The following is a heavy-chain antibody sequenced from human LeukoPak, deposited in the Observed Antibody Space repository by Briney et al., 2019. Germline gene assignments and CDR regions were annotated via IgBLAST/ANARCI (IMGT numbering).Heavy chain of an antibody. D-gene: IGHD2-15*01. V-gene: IGHV1-2*02. CDR2: INPNSGGT. CDR1: GYTFTGYY. Sequence: ASVKVSCKASGYTFTGYYMHWVRQAPGQGLEWMGWINPNSGGTNYAQEFQGRVTMTRDTSISTAYMELSRLRSDDTAVYYCARDMLYCSGGSCYSSDRFDYWGQGTLVTVSS. CDR3: ARDMLYCSGGSCYSSDRFDY. J-gene: IGHJ4*02.